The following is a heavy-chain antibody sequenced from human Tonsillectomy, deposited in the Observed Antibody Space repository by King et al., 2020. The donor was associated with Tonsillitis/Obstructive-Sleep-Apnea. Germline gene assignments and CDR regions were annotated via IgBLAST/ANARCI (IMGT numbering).Heavy chain of an antibody. V-gene: IGHV4-34*01. Sequence: VQLQQWGAGLLRPSETLSLTCAVCGGSFSGYYWSWIRQPPGKGLEWIGEINHSGSTNYNPSLKSRVTISVDTSKNQFSLKLSSVTAADTAVYYCARLGREPSGSSHAPWFDPWGQGTLVTVSS. CDR1: GGSFSGYY. J-gene: IGHJ5*02. CDR2: INHSGST. CDR3: ARLGREPSGSSHAPWFDP. D-gene: IGHD6-13*01.